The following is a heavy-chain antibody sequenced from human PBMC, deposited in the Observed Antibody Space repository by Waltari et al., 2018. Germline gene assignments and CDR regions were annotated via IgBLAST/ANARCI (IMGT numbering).Heavy chain of an antibody. J-gene: IGHJ4*02. CDR2: INHSGST. D-gene: IGHD3-10*01. CDR1: GGSFSGYY. Sequence: QVQLQQWGAGLLKPSETLSLTCAVYGGSFSGYYWSWIRQPPGKGLEWIGEINHSGSTNYNPALKSRFTISVDTSKNQFSLKLSSVTAADTAVYYCARQRITMVQGAYPLDYWGQGTLVTVSS. CDR3: ARQRITMVQGAYPLDY. V-gene: IGHV4-34*01.